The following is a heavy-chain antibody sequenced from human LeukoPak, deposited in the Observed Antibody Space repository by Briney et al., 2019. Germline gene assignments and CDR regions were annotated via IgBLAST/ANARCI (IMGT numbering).Heavy chain of an antibody. J-gene: IGHJ6*03. D-gene: IGHD3-10*01. Sequence: GGSLRLSCAASGFTFSSYSMNWVRQAPGKGLEWVSSISSSSSYIYYADSVKGRFTISRDNAKNSPYLQMNSLRAEDTAVYYCARDKREFQVLFRKYYDSMDVWGKGTTVIVSS. CDR2: ISSSSSYI. CDR1: GFTFSSYS. CDR3: ARDKREFQVLFRKYYDSMDV. V-gene: IGHV3-21*01.